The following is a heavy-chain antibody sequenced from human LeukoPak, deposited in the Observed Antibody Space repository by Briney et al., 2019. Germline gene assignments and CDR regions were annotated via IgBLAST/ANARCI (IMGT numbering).Heavy chain of an antibody. D-gene: IGHD3-22*01. CDR2: INPSGGST. J-gene: IGHJ4*02. CDR3: ASGEYSYDSSLY. V-gene: IGHV1-46*01. CDR1: GYTLTELS. Sequence: ASVTVSCKVSGYTLTELSMHWVRQAPGQGLEWMGLINPSGGSTSYAQKFQGRVTMTRDTSTSTVYMELSSLRSEDSAVYYCASGEYSYDSSLYWGQGTLGTVSS.